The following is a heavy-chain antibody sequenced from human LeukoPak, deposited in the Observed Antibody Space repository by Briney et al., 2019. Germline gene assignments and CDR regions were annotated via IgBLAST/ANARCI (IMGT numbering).Heavy chain of an antibody. V-gene: IGHV3-30*04. CDR2: ISYDGGNK. CDR1: GFTFSSYA. D-gene: IGHD1-26*01. CDR3: ARAEGATRAFDI. J-gene: IGHJ3*02. Sequence: PGGSLRLSCAASGFTFSSYAMHWVRQAPGKGLEWVAVISYDGGNKYYADSVKGRFTISRDNSKNTLYLQMNSLRAEDTAVYYCARAEGATRAFDIWGQGTMVTVSS.